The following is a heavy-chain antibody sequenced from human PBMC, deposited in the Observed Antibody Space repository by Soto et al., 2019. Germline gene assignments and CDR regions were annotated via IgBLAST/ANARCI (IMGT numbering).Heavy chain of an antibody. CDR1: GYTFTGYY. D-gene: IGHD2-2*02. Sequence: ASVKVSCKASGYTFTGYYMHWVRQAPGQGLEWMGWINPNSGGTNYAQKFQGRVTMTRDTSISTAYMELSRLRSDDTAVYYCAPDIAVLTAAIMSRGNWFDPWGQGTLVTV. V-gene: IGHV1-2*02. CDR2: INPNSGGT. J-gene: IGHJ5*02. CDR3: APDIAVLTAAIMSRGNWFDP.